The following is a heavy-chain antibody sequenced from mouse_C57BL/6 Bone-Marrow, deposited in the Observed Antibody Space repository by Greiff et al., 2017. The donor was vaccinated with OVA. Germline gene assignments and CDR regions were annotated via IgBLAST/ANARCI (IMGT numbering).Heavy chain of an antibody. CDR2: IYPRSGNT. CDR3: ARGELRLWFAY. D-gene: IGHD3-2*02. Sequence: QVQLQQSGAELARPGASVKLSCKASGYTFPSYGISWVKQRTGQGLEWIGEIYPRSGNTYYNEKFKGKATLNADKSSSTAYMELRSLTSEDSAVYFCARGELRLWFAYWGQWTLVTVSA. J-gene: IGHJ3*01. V-gene: IGHV1-81*01. CDR1: GYTFPSYG.